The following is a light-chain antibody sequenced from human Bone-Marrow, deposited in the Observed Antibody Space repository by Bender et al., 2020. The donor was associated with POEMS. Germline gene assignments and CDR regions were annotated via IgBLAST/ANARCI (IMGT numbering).Light chain of an antibody. J-gene: IGLJ2*01. Sequence: QSALTQPPSASGSPGQSITISCTGASSDVGAYNFVSWYQQHPGKAPKLMIYEGSQRPSGVSNRFSGSKSGNTASLTISGLQAEDEADYYCWSYAGSDTVVFGGGTKLTVL. CDR3: WSYAGSDTVV. CDR2: EGS. CDR1: SSDVGAYNF. V-gene: IGLV2-23*01.